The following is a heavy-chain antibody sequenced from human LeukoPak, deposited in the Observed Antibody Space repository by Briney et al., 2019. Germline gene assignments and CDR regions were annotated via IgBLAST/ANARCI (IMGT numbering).Heavy chain of an antibody. CDR2: IYHSGSS. CDR3: ARGYSSSWYIIPVPDYYYYMDV. Sequence: PSGTLSLTCVVSGGSISHDNWWSWVRQPPGKGLEWIGEIYHSGSSNYNPSLKSRVSISVDKSRNQFSLKLSSVTAADTAVYYCARGYSSSWYIIPVPDYYYYMDVWGKGTTVTVSS. D-gene: IGHD6-13*01. V-gene: IGHV4-4*02. CDR1: GGSISHDNW. J-gene: IGHJ6*03.